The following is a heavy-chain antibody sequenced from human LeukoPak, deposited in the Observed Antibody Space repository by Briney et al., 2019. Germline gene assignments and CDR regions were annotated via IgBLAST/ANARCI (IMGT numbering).Heavy chain of an antibody. V-gene: IGHV3-64*01. CDR1: GITFSSYA. Sequence: PGGSLRLSCAASGITFSSYAMHWVRQAPGKGLEYVSAISSNGGSTYYANSVKGRFTISRDNSKNTLYLQMGSLRAEDMAVYYCARDQKASDTDVDTAMVDDAFDIWGQGTMVTVSS. CDR2: ISSNGGST. D-gene: IGHD5-18*01. J-gene: IGHJ3*02. CDR3: ARDQKASDTDVDTAMVDDAFDI.